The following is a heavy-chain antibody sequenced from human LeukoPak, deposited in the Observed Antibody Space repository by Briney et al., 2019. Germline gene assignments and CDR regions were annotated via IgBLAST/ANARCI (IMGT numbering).Heavy chain of an antibody. CDR3: ARAAPYINWLDP. D-gene: IGHD2-15*01. Sequence: GGSLRLSCAASGFTFSSYSMNWVRQAPGKGLEWVSSISSSSSYIYYADSVKGRFTISRDNAKNSLYLQMNSLRAEDTAVYYCARAAPYINWLDPWGQGTLVTVFS. J-gene: IGHJ5*02. CDR2: ISSSSSYI. CDR1: GFTFSSYS. V-gene: IGHV3-21*01.